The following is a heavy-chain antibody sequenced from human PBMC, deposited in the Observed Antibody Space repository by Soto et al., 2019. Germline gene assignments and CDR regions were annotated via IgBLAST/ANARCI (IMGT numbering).Heavy chain of an antibody. CDR1: GFTFSSYD. J-gene: IGHJ3*02. Sequence: PVGSLRLSCAASGFTFSSYDMHWVRQATGKGLEWVSAIGTAGDTYYSGSVKGRFTISRENAKNSLYLQMNSLRAGDTAVYYCARARGSSWAFDIWGQGTMVTVSS. V-gene: IGHV3-13*01. CDR2: IGTAGDT. CDR3: ARARGSSWAFDI. D-gene: IGHD6-13*01.